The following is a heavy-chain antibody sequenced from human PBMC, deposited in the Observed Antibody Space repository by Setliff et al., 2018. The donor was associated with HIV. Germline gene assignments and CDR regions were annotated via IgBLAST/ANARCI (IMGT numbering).Heavy chain of an antibody. CDR2: ISSSSSYT. CDR1: GFTFSDYY. V-gene: IGHV3-11*03. Sequence: PGGSLRLSCAASGFTFSDYYMSWIRQAPGKGLKWVSYISSSSSYTNYADSVKGRFTISRDNAKDSLYLQMNSLRAEDTAVYYCAKPYRGSVVRDQGYMDVWGKGTTVTRLL. D-gene: IGHD3-10*01. J-gene: IGHJ6*03. CDR3: AKPYRGSVVRDQGYMDV.